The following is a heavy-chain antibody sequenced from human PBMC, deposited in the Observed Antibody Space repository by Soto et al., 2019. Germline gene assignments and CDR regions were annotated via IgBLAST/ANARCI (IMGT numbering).Heavy chain of an antibody. V-gene: IGHV4-4*02. CDR2: INHRGSA. Sequence: SETLSLTCAVSGASVSSTYWWSWVRQPPGKGPEWIGEINHRGSANYNPSLKSRVTISVDTSKNQFSLKLSSVTAADTAVYYCARDWGYSYGKPQPPSEYYGMDVWGQGTTVTVSS. CDR1: GASVSSTYW. J-gene: IGHJ6*02. CDR3: ARDWGYSYGKPQPPSEYYGMDV. D-gene: IGHD5-18*01.